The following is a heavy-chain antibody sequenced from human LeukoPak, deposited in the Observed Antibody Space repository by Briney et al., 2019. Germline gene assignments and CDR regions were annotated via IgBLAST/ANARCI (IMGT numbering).Heavy chain of an antibody. CDR1: GYTFTSFY. CDR3: ARDGQWELPFDY. D-gene: IGHD1-26*01. CDR2: INPSGGST. Sequence: ASVKVSCKASGYTFTSFYMHWVRQAPGQGLEWMGIINPSGGSTSYAQKFQGRVTMTRDTSTSTVYMELSSLRSEDTAVYYCARDGQWELPFDYWGQGTLVTVSS. J-gene: IGHJ4*02. V-gene: IGHV1-46*01.